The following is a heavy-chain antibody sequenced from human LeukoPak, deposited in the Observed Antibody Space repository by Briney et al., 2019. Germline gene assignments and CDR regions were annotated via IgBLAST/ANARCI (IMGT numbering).Heavy chain of an antibody. CDR1: GFTFSSYW. D-gene: IGHD3-3*01. CDR2: IKPGGSEK. J-gene: IGHJ3*01. CDR3: ATFRFLGN. V-gene: IGHV3-7*03. Sequence: PGGSLRLSCAASGFTFSSYWMTWVRQGPGKGQEWVANIKPGGSEKYYVDSVKGRFTISRDNAKNSLYLQMNSLRVEDTAVYYCATFRFLGNWGQGTMVTVSP.